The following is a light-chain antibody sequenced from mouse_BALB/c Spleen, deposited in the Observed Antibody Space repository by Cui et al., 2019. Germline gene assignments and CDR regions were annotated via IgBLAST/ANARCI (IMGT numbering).Light chain of an antibody. J-gene: IGKJ1*01. CDR1: QDVGTA. CDR2: WAS. CDR3: QQYSSYPRT. Sequence: DIVMTQSHKFISTSVGDRVSITCKASQDVGTAVAWYQQKPGQSPKLLIYWASTRHTGVPDRFTGSGSGTDFTLTISNVQSEDLADYFCQQYSSYPRTFGGGTKLEIK. V-gene: IGKV6-23*01.